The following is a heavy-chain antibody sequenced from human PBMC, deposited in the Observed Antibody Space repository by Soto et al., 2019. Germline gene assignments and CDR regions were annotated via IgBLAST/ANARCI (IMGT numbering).Heavy chain of an antibody. Sequence: QVQLVQSGAEVKKPGSSVKVSCKASGGTFSSYTISWVRQAPGQGLEWMGRIIPILGIANYAQKFQGRVTITADKSTSTAYMELSSLRSEDTAVYYCAGTVGATHDAFDIWGQGTMVTVSS. CDR2: IIPILGIA. CDR3: AGTVGATHDAFDI. D-gene: IGHD1-26*01. J-gene: IGHJ3*02. CDR1: GGTFSSYT. V-gene: IGHV1-69*02.